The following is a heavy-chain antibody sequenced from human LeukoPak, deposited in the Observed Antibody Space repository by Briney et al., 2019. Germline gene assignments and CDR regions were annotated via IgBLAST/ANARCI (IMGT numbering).Heavy chain of an antibody. CDR2: IYHSGST. CDR1: GYSIRSGYY. CDR3: ERPGPGLEYFQN. J-gene: IGHJ1*01. V-gene: IGHV4-38-2*01. D-gene: IGHD1-1*01. Sequence: SETLSLTGAVSGYSIRSGYYWGRIRQPPGKGLEWIGSIYHSGSTYSNPSLKSRVTISLDTSKPQFSLKLSSVTAADTAVYYCERPGPGLEYFQNWGQGTLVTVSS.